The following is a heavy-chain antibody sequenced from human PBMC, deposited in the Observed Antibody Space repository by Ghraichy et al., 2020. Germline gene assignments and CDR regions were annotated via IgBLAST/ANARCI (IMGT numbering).Heavy chain of an antibody. CDR2: ISGSGGST. Sequence: GESLNISCAASGFTFSSYGMSWVRQAPGKGLEWVSTISGSGGSTYYADSVKGRFTISRDNSKNTLYLQMNSLRVEDTAVYYCAKAMGGYGVFDYWGQGTLVTVSS. CDR3: AKAMGGYGVFDY. J-gene: IGHJ4*02. CDR1: GFTFSSYG. V-gene: IGHV3-23*01. D-gene: IGHD5-12*01.